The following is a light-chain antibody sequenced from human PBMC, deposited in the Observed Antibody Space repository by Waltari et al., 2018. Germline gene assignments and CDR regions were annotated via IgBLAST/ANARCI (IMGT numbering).Light chain of an antibody. CDR1: QSILYSSNNKNY. CDR3: QQYYSTPYT. CDR2: WAS. Sequence: DIVMTQSPDSLAVSLGERATINCKSSQSILYSSNNKNYLAWYQQKPGQPPKLLIYWASTRESGVPDRFSGSRSGTDSTLTISSLQAEDVAVYYCQQYYSTPYTFGQGTKLEIK. V-gene: IGKV4-1*01. J-gene: IGKJ2*01.